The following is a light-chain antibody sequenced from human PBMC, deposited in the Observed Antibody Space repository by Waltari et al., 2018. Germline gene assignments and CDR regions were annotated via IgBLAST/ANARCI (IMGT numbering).Light chain of an antibody. CDR3: QQYNNWLT. V-gene: IGKV3-15*01. CDR2: GAS. Sequence: IVMTQSPATLSVSPGEKATHACRASKSVGSNLAWYQQKPGQAPRLLIYGASTRVTGIPARFSGSGSGTEFTLTISSLQSEDFAVYYCQQYNNWLTFGGGTKVEIK. CDR1: KSVGSN. J-gene: IGKJ4*01.